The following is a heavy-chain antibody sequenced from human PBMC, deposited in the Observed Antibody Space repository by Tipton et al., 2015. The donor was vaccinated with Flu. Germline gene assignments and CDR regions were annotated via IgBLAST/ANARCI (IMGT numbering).Heavy chain of an antibody. CDR3: AREGDYLYSSGPISLFYY. J-gene: IGHJ4*02. V-gene: IGHV4-31*03. CDR1: GGSISSGGYY. CDR2: IYYSGST. D-gene: IGHD6-19*01. Sequence: TLSLTCTVSGGSISSGGYYWSWIRQHPGKGLEWIGYIYYSGSTYYNPSLKSRVTISVDTSKNQFSLKLSSVTAADTAVYYCAREGDYLYSSGPISLFYYWGQGTLVTVSS.